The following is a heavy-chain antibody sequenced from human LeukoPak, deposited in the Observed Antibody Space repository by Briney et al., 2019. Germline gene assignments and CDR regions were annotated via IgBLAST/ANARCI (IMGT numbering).Heavy chain of an antibody. J-gene: IGHJ4*02. CDR3: ARGYSSSWNYFDY. V-gene: IGHV4-59*02. CDR1: GGSVSGYY. Sequence: PSETLSLTCTVSGGSVSGYYWSWIRQPPGKGLEWIGYIYHTGTTNYSPSLKSRIAMSVDTSKKQFSLKLSSVTAADTAVYYCARGYSSSWNYFDYWGQGTLVTVSS. CDR2: IYHTGTT. D-gene: IGHD6-13*01.